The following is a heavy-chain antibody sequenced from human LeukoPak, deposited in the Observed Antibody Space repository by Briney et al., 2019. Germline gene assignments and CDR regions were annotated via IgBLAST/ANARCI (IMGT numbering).Heavy chain of an antibody. J-gene: IGHJ4*02. V-gene: IGHV3-7*03. Sequence: GGSLRLSCAASGFTFSSYWMSWVRQAPGKGLEWVANIKQDGSEKYYVDSVKGRFTISRDNAKNSLYLQMNSLRAEDTAVYYCARDLRENWYYYDTSGYSGVWGQGTLVTVSS. D-gene: IGHD3-22*01. CDR1: GFTFSSYW. CDR2: IKQDGSEK. CDR3: ARDLRENWYYYDTSGYSGV.